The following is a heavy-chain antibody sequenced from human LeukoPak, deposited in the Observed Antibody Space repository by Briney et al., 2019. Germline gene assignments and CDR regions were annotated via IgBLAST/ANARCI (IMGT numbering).Heavy chain of an antibody. V-gene: IGHV3-23*01. CDR3: AKDQRGGNYQFDY. CDR2: IRASGGST. Sequence: SGGSLRLSCAASGFTFSSYAMSWVRQAPGKGLEWVSGIRASGGSTHYADSVKGRSTIARDNSKKTLYLQMNSLRAEDTGVYYCAKDQRGGNYQFDYWGQGTLVTVSS. CDR1: GFTFSSYA. D-gene: IGHD1-26*01. J-gene: IGHJ4*02.